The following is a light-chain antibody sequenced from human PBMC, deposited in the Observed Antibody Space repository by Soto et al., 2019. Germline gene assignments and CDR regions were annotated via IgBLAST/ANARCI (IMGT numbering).Light chain of an antibody. V-gene: IGKV3-20*01. J-gene: IGKJ1*01. CDR1: QNLSSGC. CDR3: QQYDTSPRT. Sequence: EIVLTQSPGTLSLSPGERATLSCRASQNLSSGCLAWYRQRPGQAPRILIYAASSRATGIPDRFIGSGSGTDFTLTISRLEPEDFAVYYCQQYDTSPRTFGRGTKVE. CDR2: AAS.